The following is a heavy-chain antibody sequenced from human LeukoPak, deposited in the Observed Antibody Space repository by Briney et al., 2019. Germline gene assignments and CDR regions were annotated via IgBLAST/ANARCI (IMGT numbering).Heavy chain of an antibody. V-gene: IGHV3-23*01. CDR1: GFTFSSHA. Sequence: GGSLRLSCAASGFTFSSHAMSWVRQAPGEGVEWVSAISGSGGSTYYADSVKGRFTISRDNSKNTLYLQMNSLRAGDTAVYYCAKASAMIVVVSKYFDYWGQGTLVTVSS. CDR3: AKASAMIVVVSKYFDY. CDR2: ISGSGGST. D-gene: IGHD3-22*01. J-gene: IGHJ4*02.